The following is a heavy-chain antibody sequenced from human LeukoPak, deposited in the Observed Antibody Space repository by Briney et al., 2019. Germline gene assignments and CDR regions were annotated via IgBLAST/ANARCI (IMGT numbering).Heavy chain of an antibody. CDR2: IYTSGST. V-gene: IGHV4-61*02. CDR3: ARERGDGYNPEEVWYFDL. Sequence: PSETLSLTCTVSGGSISSGSYYWSWIRQPAGKGLEWIGRIYTSGSTNYNPSLKSRVTISVDTSKNQFSLKLSSVTAADTAVYYCARERGDGYNPEEVWYFDLWDRGTLVTVSS. D-gene: IGHD5-24*01. CDR1: GGSISSGSYY. J-gene: IGHJ2*01.